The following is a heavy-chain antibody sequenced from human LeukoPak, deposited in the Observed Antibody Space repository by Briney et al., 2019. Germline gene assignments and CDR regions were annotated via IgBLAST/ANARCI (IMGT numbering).Heavy chain of an antibody. J-gene: IGHJ3*01. V-gene: IGHV4-38-2*01. D-gene: IGHD3-22*01. CDR1: GYFISSGYY. Sequence: PSETLSLTCPVCGYFISSGYYWGWIRQSPGKGLEWIATIFHSGSIYYNPSLKSRVTLPVDTSKNQFTLQVNSVTAADKAIYYCARMGISYYYDSSTYFPTAFDVWGQGTMVSVSS. CDR3: ARMGISYYYDSSTYFPTAFDV. CDR2: IFHSGSI.